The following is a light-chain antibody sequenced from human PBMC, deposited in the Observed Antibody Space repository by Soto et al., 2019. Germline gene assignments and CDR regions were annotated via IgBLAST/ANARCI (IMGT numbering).Light chain of an antibody. CDR2: GNS. Sequence: QSVLTQPPSVSGAPGQRVTISCTGSSSNIGAGYGVHWNQQLPGTAPKLLIYGNSNRPSGVPDRFSGSKSGTSASLAITGLQAEDEADYYCQSYDSSLSGSYVFGTGTKLTVL. CDR3: QSYDSSLSGSYV. V-gene: IGLV1-40*01. J-gene: IGLJ1*01. CDR1: SSNIGAGYG.